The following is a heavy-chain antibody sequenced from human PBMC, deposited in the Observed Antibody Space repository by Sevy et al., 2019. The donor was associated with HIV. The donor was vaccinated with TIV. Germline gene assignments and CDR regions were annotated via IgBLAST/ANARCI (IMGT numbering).Heavy chain of an antibody. D-gene: IGHD2-15*01. Sequence: GGSLRLSCAASGFTFSSYSMNWVRQAPGKGLEWVSSISSSSYIYYADSVKGRFTISRDNAKNSLYLQMNSLRAEDTAVYYCARDLGGYYYYYYGMDVWGQGTTVTVSS. J-gene: IGHJ6*02. CDR2: ISSSSYI. V-gene: IGHV3-21*01. CDR1: GFTFSSYS. CDR3: ARDLGGYYYYYYGMDV.